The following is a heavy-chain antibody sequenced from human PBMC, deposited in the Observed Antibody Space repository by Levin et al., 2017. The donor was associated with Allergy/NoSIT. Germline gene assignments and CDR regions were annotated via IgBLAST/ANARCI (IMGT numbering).Heavy chain of an antibody. CDR3: WTAGTWFDA. CDR2: INPSSGFA. V-gene: IGHV1-2*02. CDR1: GYTFTSNY. J-gene: IGHJ5*02. D-gene: IGHD2-21*02. Sequence: GESLKISCQTSGYTFTSNYITWVRKAPGQGLEWMGSINPSSGFARYAQKFQGRVSMTRDTNIKTAYLDLNWLSSDDTAVYYCWTAGTWFDAWGQGALVTVAS.